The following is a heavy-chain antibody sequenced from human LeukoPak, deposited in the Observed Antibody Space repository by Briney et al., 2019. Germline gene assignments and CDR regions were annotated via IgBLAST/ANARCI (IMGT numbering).Heavy chain of an antibody. J-gene: IGHJ4*02. CDR3: AKGLWFGELLSVPNFDY. D-gene: IGHD3-10*01. CDR1: GFTFSSYG. CDR2: ISYDGSNK. Sequence: PGRSLRLSCAASGFTFSSYGMPWVRQAPGKGLEWVAVISYDGSNKYYADSVKGRFTISRDNSKNTLYLQMNSLRAEDTAVYYCAKGLWFGELLSVPNFDYWGQGTLVTVSS. V-gene: IGHV3-30*18.